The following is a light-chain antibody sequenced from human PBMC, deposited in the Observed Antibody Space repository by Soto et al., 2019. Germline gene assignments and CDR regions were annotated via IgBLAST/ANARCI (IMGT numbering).Light chain of an antibody. J-gene: IGKJ4*01. V-gene: IGKV1-12*01. CDR3: QQGKTFPLT. Sequence: DIQMTQSPSSVSASVGDRVTITCRASQDISNCLAWYQQKPGRAPKLLIYSASTLQSGVPSRFSGSGSGTDLSLTISRLQPDDFATYYCQQGKTFPLTFGGGTKVEIK. CDR1: QDISNC. CDR2: SAS.